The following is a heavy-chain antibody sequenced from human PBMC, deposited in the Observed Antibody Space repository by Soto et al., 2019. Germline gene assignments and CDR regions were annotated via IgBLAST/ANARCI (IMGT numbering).Heavy chain of an antibody. Sequence: VQLVESGAEVKKPGSSVKVSCKASGGTFSSYAISWVRQAPGQGREWMGGIIPIFGTANYAQKFQGRVTITADESTSRSYMELSSLRAEDTAVYYCARGAHGENWFASWGQGTLVTVSS. D-gene: IGHD3-10*01. CDR3: ARGAHGENWFAS. V-gene: IGHV1-69*01. CDR2: IIPIFGTA. J-gene: IGHJ5*01. CDR1: GGTFSSYA.